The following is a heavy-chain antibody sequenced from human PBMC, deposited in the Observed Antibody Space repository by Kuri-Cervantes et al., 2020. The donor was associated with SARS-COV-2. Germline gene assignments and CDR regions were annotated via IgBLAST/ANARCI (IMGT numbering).Heavy chain of an antibody. Sequence: ETLSPTCAASAFTFSGHWIPWVRQAPGKGLVWVSRINPDGSYTNNADSVKGRFTLSRDNAKNMLFLQMNSLSAEDTAVYYCVRDGDHWNFDYWGQGTLVTVSS. CDR2: INPDGSYT. J-gene: IGHJ4*02. D-gene: IGHD1-1*01. CDR3: VRDGDHWNFDY. CDR1: AFTFSGHW. V-gene: IGHV3-74*01.